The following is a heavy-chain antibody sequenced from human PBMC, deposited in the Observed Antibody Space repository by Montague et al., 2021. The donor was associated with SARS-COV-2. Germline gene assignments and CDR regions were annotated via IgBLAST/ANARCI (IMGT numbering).Heavy chain of an antibody. D-gene: IGHD3-22*01. CDR3: ARDTRITMLVVVNRYGMDV. Sequence: SETRSLTCTVSGGAISSSSYYWGWIRQPPGKGLEWTGSIYYSGSTYYNPSLKSRVTISVDTSKNQFSLKLSSVTAADTAVYYCARDTRITMLVVVNRYGMDVWGQGTTVTVSS. J-gene: IGHJ6*02. CDR1: GGAISSSSYY. CDR2: IYYSGST. V-gene: IGHV4-39*07.